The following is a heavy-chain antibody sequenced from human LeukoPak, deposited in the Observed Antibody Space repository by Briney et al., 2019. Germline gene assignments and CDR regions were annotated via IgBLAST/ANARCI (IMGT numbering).Heavy chain of an antibody. D-gene: IGHD6-19*01. CDR1: GYSISSGYY. Sequence: PSETLSLTCTASGYSISSGYYWGWIRQPPGKGLEWIGRIYTSGSTNYNPSLKSRVTMSVDTSKNQFSLKLSSVTAADTAVYYCARESSHYYYYMDVWGKGTTVTISS. J-gene: IGHJ6*03. V-gene: IGHV4-38-2*02. CDR3: ARESSHYYYYMDV. CDR2: IYTSGST.